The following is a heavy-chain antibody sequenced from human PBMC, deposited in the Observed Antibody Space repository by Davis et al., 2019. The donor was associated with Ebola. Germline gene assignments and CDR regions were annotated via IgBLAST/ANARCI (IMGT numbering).Heavy chain of an antibody. J-gene: IGHJ6*02. V-gene: IGHV1-69*04. CDR1: GYTFTSYD. CDR2: IIPILGIA. CDR3: ARGFKYYDVGGPGWRGMDV. D-gene: IGHD3-16*01. Sequence: SVKVSCKASGYTFTSYDINWVRQAPGQGLEWMGRIIPILGIANYAQKFQGRVTITADKSTSTAYLELSSLRSEDTAVYYCARGFKYYDVGGPGWRGMDVWGQGTTVIVSS.